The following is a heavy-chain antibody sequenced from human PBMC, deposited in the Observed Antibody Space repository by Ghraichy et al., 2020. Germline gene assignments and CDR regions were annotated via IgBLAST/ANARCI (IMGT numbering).Heavy chain of an antibody. CDR1: GGSISSYY. Sequence: SETLSLTCTVSGGSISSYYWSWIRQPPGKGLEWIGYIYYSGSTNYNPSLKSRVTISVDTSKNQFSLKLSSVTAADTAVYYCARKIGFGELFVDYWGQGTLVTVSS. CDR3: ARKIGFGELFVDY. CDR2: IYYSGST. J-gene: IGHJ4*02. V-gene: IGHV4-59*01. D-gene: IGHD3-10*01.